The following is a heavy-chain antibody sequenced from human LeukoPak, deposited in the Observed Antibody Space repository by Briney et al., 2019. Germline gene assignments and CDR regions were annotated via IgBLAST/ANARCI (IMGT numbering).Heavy chain of an antibody. D-gene: IGHD3-9*01. CDR2: ISAYNGNT. CDR3: ARGDRYDILTGYKSSEFRFDY. V-gene: IGHV1-18*01. Sequence: GASVKVSCKASGYTFTSYGISWVRQAPGQGLEWMGWISAYNGNTNYAQKLQGRVTMTTDTSTSTAYMELRSLRSDDTAVYYCARGDRYDILTGYKSSEFRFDYWGQGTLVTVSS. J-gene: IGHJ4*02. CDR1: GYTFTSYG.